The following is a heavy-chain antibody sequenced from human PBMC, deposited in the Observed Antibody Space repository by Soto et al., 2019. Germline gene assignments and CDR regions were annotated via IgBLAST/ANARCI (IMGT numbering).Heavy chain of an antibody. J-gene: IGHJ4*02. D-gene: IGHD3-16*01. CDR3: AKDRGLYDYITQLTKKFDY. V-gene: IGHV3-30*18. CDR2: ISYDGSNK. Sequence: GGSLRLSCAASGFTFSSYGMHWVRQAPGKGLEWVAVISYDGSNKYYADSVKGRFTISRDNSKNTLYLQMNSLRAEDTAVYYCAKDRGLYDYITQLTKKFDYWGQGTLVTVSS. CDR1: GFTFSSYG.